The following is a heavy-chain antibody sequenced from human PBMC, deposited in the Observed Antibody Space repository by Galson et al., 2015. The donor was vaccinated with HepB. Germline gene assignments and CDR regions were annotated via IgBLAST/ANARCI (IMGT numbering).Heavy chain of an antibody. CDR1: GYTFTTYH. V-gene: IGHV1-46*01. CDR3: TRGATSGRWKGDAFDI. CDR2: INPSSGST. J-gene: IGHJ3*02. D-gene: IGHD6-19*01. Sequence: SVKVSCKASGYTFTTYHMYWVRQAPGQGLEWMGVINPSSGSTSYVEKFQGRVTMTRDTSTNTIYLELSSLRSDDTAVYYCTRGATSGRWKGDAFDIWGQGTMVTVSS.